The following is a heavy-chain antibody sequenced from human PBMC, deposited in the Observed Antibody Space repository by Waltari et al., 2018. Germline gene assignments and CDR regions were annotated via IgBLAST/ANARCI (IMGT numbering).Heavy chain of an antibody. Sequence: QVQLVQYGAEVKKPGASVKVSCKAAGYTFTGYYMHWVRQAPGQGLEWMGWMSPNSGGTNYAQKFQGRVTMTRDTSISTAYMELSRLRSDDTAVYYCARGGAGRNYRMMGWFDPWGQGTWSPSPQ. CDR3: ARGGAGRNYRMMGWFDP. J-gene: IGHJ5*02. D-gene: IGHD1-7*01. V-gene: IGHV1-2*02. CDR2: MSPNSGGT. CDR1: GYTFTGYY.